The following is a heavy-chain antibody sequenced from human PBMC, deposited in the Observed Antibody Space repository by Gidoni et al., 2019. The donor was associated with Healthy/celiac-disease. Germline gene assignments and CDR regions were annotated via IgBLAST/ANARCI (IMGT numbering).Heavy chain of an antibody. CDR1: GVPFTSYW. V-gene: IGHV3-7*01. Sequence: EVQLVESGGGLVQPGGSRRLSCAASGVPFTSYWMSWVRQAPGKVLEWFANIKHGGSEKYYVDSVKGRFTISRDNAKNSLYLQMNSLRAEDTAVYYCARGAVVVVAAGAFDIWGQGTMVTVSS. D-gene: IGHD2-15*01. CDR3: ARGAVVVVAAGAFDI. J-gene: IGHJ3*02. CDR2: IKHGGSEK.